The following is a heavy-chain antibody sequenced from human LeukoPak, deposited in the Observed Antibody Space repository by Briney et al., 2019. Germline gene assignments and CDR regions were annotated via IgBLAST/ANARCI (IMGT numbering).Heavy chain of an antibody. D-gene: IGHD5-12*01. V-gene: IGHV3-11*04. J-gene: IGHJ4*02. CDR2: ISSSANTI. Sequence: GGSLRLSCAASGFTFSDYYMNWIRQAPGKGLEWVSYISSSANTIYYADSVKGRFTISRDNSKNTLYLQMNSLRAEDTAVYYCARVGGYSGYTDYWGQGTLVTVSS. CDR3: ARVGGYSGYTDY. CDR1: GFTFSDYY.